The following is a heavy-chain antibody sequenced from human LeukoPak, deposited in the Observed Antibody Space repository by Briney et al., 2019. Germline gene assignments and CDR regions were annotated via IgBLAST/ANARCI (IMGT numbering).Heavy chain of an antibody. J-gene: IGHJ3*02. D-gene: IGHD4-17*01. CDR2: IIPIFGTA. CDR1: GGTFSSYA. CDR3: ARGISYGDYGWGAFDI. V-gene: IGHV1-69*05. Sequence: ASVKVPCKASGGTFSSYATSWVRQAPGQGLEWMGGIIPIFGTANYAQKFQGRVTITTDESTSTAYMELSSLRSEDTAVYYCARGISYGDYGWGAFDIWGQGTMVTVSS.